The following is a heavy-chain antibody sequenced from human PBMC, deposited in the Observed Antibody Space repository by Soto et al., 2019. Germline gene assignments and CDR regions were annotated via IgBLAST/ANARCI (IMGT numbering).Heavy chain of an antibody. CDR2: IWYDGSNK. D-gene: IGHD6-19*01. CDR3: ARGGYSSGWTTDYYYYYMDV. CDR1: GFTFSSYG. J-gene: IGHJ6*03. V-gene: IGHV3-33*01. Sequence: PGESLKISCAASGFTFSSYGMHWVRQAPGKGLEWVAVIWYDGSNKYYADSVKGRFTISRDNSKNTLYLQMNSLRAEDTAVYYCARGGYSSGWTTDYYYYYMDVWGKGTTVTVSS.